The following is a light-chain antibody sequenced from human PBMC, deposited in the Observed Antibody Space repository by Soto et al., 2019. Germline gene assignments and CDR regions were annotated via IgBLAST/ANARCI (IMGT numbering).Light chain of an antibody. CDR3: QQHGQWPIT. CDR2: GIS. V-gene: IGKV3D-15*01. CDR1: QSVNSN. J-gene: IGKJ5*01. Sequence: EIVMTQSPATLSVSPRERATLSCRASQSVNSNYLAWYQQKPGQAPRLLIYGISKRATDIPDRFSGSGSGTEFTLTISSLRPEDFATYYCQQHGQWPITFGQGTRLEIK.